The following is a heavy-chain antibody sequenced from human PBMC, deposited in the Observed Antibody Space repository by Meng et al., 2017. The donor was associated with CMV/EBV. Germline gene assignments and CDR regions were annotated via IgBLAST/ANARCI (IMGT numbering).Heavy chain of an antibody. J-gene: IGHJ4*02. V-gene: IGHV4-34*01. CDR2: INNSGST. Sequence: QVHLGQGGARLLKPSETSSPTWAVSGGSFTGYYRSWIRQPPGKGLEWIWEINNSGSTNYNPSLNSRVTISVDTSKNQFSLKLSSVTAADTAVYYCASSLTYPDYWGQGTLVTVSS. CDR1: GGSFTGYY. D-gene: IGHD2-15*01. CDR3: ASSLTYPDY.